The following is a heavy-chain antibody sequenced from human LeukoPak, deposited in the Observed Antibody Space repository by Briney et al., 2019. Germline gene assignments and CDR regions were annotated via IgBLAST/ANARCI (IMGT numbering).Heavy chain of an antibody. CDR1: GFTFSSYA. CDR2: ISYDGSNT. J-gene: IGHJ6*03. Sequence: GGSLRLSCAASGFTFSSYAMHWVRQAPGKGLEWVAFISYDGSNTYFADSVKGRFTISRDSSKSTLSLQMNSLRAEDTAVFYCAKGAGRKPYYYFYMDVWGKGTTVTVSS. V-gene: IGHV3-30-3*01. CDR3: AKGAGRKPYYYFYMDV.